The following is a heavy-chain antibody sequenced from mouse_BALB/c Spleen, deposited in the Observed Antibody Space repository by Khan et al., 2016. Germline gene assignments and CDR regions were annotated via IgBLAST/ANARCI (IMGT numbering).Heavy chain of an antibody. Sequence: EVQLQESGPSLVKPSQTLSLTCSVTGDSITSGYCNWIRKFPGNKLEYMGYINYSGSTYYKPSLKSRISITRDTSKNQYYLQLNSVTSEDTATYYCVSYLLNCFVYWGQGTTIAVAS. CDR1: GDSITSGY. CDR3: VSYLLNCFVY. V-gene: IGHV3-8*02. D-gene: IGHD2-1*01. J-gene: IGHJ2*01. CDR2: INYSGST.